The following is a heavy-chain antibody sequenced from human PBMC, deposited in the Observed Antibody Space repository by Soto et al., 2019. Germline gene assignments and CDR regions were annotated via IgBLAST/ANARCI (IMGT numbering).Heavy chain of an antibody. J-gene: IGHJ4*02. Sequence: GGSLRLSCAASGFTFSSYAMHWVRQAPGKGLEWVAVISYDGSNKYYADSVKGRFTISRDNSKNTLYLQMNSLRAEDTAVYYCARDGTDSSSSGFDYWGQGTLVTVSS. CDR3: ARDGTDSSSSGFDY. CDR1: GFTFSSYA. V-gene: IGHV3-30-3*01. CDR2: ISYDGSNK. D-gene: IGHD6-6*01.